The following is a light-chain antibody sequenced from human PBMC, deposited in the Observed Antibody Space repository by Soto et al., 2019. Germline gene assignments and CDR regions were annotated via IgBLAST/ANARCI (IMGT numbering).Light chain of an antibody. V-gene: IGKV3D-20*02. CDR2: GAS. CDR3: QHRSSWPRMYT. J-gene: IGKJ2*01. CDR1: QSVSSGY. Sequence: GLTQSPGTLSLSPGERATLSCRASQSVSSGYLVWYQQKPGQAPRLLIHGASTRATGIPARFSGSGSGTEFTLTISSLEPEDFAIYYCQHRSSWPRMYTFGQGTNVDIK.